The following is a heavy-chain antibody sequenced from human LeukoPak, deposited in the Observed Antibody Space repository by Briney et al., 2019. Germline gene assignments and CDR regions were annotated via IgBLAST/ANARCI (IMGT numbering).Heavy chain of an antibody. CDR2: IFSGGST. J-gene: IGHJ4*02. D-gene: IGHD3-10*01. CDR1: GFTVSNNH. V-gene: IGHV3-66*01. Sequence: GGSLRLSCAASGFTVSNNHMIWVRQAPGKGLEWVSVIFSGGSTYFADSVKGRFTISRDSSKNTLYLQMNSLRAEDTALYYCARDMYDNGWSSFDYWGQGTLVTVSS. CDR3: ARDMYDNGWSSFDY.